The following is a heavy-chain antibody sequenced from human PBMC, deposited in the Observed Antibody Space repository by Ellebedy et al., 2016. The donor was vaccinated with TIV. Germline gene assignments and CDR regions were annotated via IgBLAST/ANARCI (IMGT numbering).Heavy chain of an antibody. CDR2: INPNSGGT. CDR3: ARTLSFGGVIDY. D-gene: IGHD3-16*02. V-gene: IGHV1-2*02. CDR1: GYTFTSYY. Sequence: ASVKVSCKASGYTFTSYYMHWVRQAPGQGLEWMGWINPNSGGTNYAQKFQGRVTMTRDTSISTAYMELSRLRSNDTAVYYCARTLSFGGVIDYWGRGTLVTVSS. J-gene: IGHJ4*02.